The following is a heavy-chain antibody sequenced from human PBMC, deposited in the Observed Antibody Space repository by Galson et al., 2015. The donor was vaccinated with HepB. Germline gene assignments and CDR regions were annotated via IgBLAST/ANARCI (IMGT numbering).Heavy chain of an antibody. Sequence: SLRLSCAASGFTFSSYGMHWVRQAPGKGLEWVAVISYDGSNKYYADSVKGRFTISRDNSKNTLYLQMNSLRAEDTAVYYCAKEGHLNLADYYDSSGQDPPDYWGQGTLVTVSS. J-gene: IGHJ4*02. V-gene: IGHV3-30*18. CDR2: ISYDGSNK. CDR3: AKEGHLNLADYYDSSGQDPPDY. D-gene: IGHD3-22*01. CDR1: GFTFSSYG.